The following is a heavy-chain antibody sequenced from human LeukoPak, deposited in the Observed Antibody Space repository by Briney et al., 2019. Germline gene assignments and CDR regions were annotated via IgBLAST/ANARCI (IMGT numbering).Heavy chain of an antibody. CDR3: AKDHRIAVAGPFKTRAEYFQH. J-gene: IGHJ1*01. CDR2: ISYDGSNK. Sequence: GRSLRLSCAASGFTFSSYAMHWVRQAPGKGLEWVAVISYDGSNKYYADSVKGRFTISRDNSKNTLYLQMNSLRAEDTAVYYCAKDHRIAVAGPFKTRAEYFQHWGQGTLVTVSS. CDR1: GFTFSSYA. D-gene: IGHD6-19*01. V-gene: IGHV3-30-3*01.